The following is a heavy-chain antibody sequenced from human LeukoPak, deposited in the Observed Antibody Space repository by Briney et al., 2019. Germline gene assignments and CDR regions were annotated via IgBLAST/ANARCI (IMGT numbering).Heavy chain of an antibody. V-gene: IGHV1-8*02. J-gene: IGHJ4*02. CDR2: MNPNSGNT. Sequence: ASVKVSCKASGYTFTGYYMHWVRQAPGQGLEWMGWMNPNSGNTGYAQKFQGRVTMTRNTSISTAYMELSSLRSEDTAVYYCARFSYSNPLDYWGQGTLVTVSS. CDR3: ARFSYSNPLDY. D-gene: IGHD4-11*01. CDR1: GYTFTGYY.